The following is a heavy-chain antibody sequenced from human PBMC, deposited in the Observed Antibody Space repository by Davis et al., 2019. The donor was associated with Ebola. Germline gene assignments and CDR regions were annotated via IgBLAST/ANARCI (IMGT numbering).Heavy chain of an antibody. CDR2: IYYSGST. CDR3: ARYPYPTGFDY. D-gene: IGHD4-17*01. V-gene: IGHV4-61*01. CDR1: GGSVSSGSYY. J-gene: IGHJ4*02. Sequence: SETLSLTCTVSGGSVSSGSYYWSWIRQPPGKGLEWIGYIYYSGSTNYNPSLKSRVTISVDTSKNQFSLKLSSVTAADTAVYYCARYPYPTGFDYWGQGTLVTVSS.